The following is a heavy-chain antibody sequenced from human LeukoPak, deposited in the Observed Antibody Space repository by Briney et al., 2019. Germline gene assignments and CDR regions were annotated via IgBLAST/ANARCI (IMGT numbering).Heavy chain of an antibody. CDR3: ARATDRYYDSNPIGY. CDR1: GGSISSSSYY. Sequence: SETLSLTCTVSGGSISSSSYYWGWIRQPPGKGLEWIGSIYYSGSTYYNPSLKSRVTISVDTSKNQFSLKLSSVTAADTAVYYCARATDRYYDSNPIGYWGQGTLVTVSS. V-gene: IGHV4-39*07. D-gene: IGHD3-22*01. CDR2: IYYSGST. J-gene: IGHJ4*02.